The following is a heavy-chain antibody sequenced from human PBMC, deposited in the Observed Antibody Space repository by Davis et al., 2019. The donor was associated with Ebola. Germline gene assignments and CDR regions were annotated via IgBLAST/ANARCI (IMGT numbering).Heavy chain of an antibody. J-gene: IGHJ2*01. CDR3: ARDRDTAMVTAHWYFDL. Sequence: GGSLRLSCTDSVITFSSYAMTWVRQAPGKGLEWVSAISGSGGSTYYADSVKGRFTISRDNAKNTLYLQMNSLRAEDTAVYYCARDRDTAMVTAHWYFDLWGRGTLLTVSS. D-gene: IGHD5-18*01. V-gene: IGHV3-23*01. CDR2: ISGSGGST. CDR1: VITFSSYA.